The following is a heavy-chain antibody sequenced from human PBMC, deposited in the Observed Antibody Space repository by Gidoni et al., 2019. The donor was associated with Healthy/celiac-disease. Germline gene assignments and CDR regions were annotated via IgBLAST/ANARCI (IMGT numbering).Heavy chain of an antibody. Sequence: EVQLVASGGGLLQPVRSLRLSCADSGFTFDAYAMHWVRQAPGKGLEWVSGISWNSGSIGYADSVKGRFTISRDNAKNSLYLQMNSLRAEDTAVYYCAKGPYSSDLWGGLDYWGQGTLVTVSS. D-gene: IGHD6-25*01. CDR1: GFTFDAYA. V-gene: IGHV3-9*01. J-gene: IGHJ4*02. CDR3: AKGPYSSDLWGGLDY. CDR2: ISWNSGSI.